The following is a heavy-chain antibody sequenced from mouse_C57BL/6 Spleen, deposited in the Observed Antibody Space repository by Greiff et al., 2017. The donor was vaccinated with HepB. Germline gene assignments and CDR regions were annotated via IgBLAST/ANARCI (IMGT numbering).Heavy chain of an antibody. CDR1: GYTFTSYG. Sequence: QVQLKESGAELARPGASVKLSCKASGYTFTSYGISWVKQRTGQGLEWIGEIYPRSGNTYYNEKFKGKATLTADKSSSTAYMELRSLTSEDSAVYFCARRYYYGSSSYWYFDVWGTGTTVTVSS. CDR2: IYPRSGNT. J-gene: IGHJ1*03. V-gene: IGHV1-81*01. D-gene: IGHD1-1*01. CDR3: ARRYYYGSSSYWYFDV.